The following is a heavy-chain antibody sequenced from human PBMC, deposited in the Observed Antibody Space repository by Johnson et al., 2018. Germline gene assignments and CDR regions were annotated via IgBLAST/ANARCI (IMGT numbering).Heavy chain of an antibody. CDR1: GGSISGRNYY. Sequence: QVQLQESGPGLVKPSETLSLTCTVSGGSISGRNYYWAWIHQPPGKGLEWIGSISYSGSTYYNPSLKGRVTISVDTSKNQFSLKLTSVTASDTTVYYCARQTFYDFEHYFYYGLDVWGQGITVTVSS. D-gene: IGHD3-3*01. CDR3: ARQTFYDFEHYFYYGLDV. J-gene: IGHJ6*02. V-gene: IGHV4-39*01. CDR2: ISYSGST.